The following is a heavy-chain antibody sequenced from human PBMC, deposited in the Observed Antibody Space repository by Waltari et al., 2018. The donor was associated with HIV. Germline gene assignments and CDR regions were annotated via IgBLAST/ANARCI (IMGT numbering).Heavy chain of an antibody. CDR3: ASAPYYGSGPFDY. D-gene: IGHD3-10*01. V-gene: IGHV3-21*01. CDR2: ISSSSSYI. Sequence: EVQLVESGGGLVKPGGSLRLSCAASGFTFSSYSMNWVRQAPGKGLECVSSISSSSSYIYYADSVKGRFTISRDNAKNSLYLQMNSLRAEDTAVYYCASAPYYGSGPFDYWGQGTLVTVSS. CDR1: GFTFSSYS. J-gene: IGHJ4*02.